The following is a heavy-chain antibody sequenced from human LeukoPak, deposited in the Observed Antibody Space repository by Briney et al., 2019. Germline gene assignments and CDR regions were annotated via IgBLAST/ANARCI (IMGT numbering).Heavy chain of an antibody. Sequence: GGSLRLSCAASGFTFSSYGIHWVRQAPGKGLGWVAPISYDGSNKNYVESVKGRFTISRDNSKNPLYLQMNSLTAEDTAVYYCAKVGSAARITIFGVAPAGYMDVWGKATTVTVSS. J-gene: IGHJ6*03. V-gene: IGHV3-30*18. CDR2: ISYDGSNK. CDR3: AKVGSAARITIFGVAPAGYMDV. D-gene: IGHD3-3*01. CDR1: GFTFSSYG.